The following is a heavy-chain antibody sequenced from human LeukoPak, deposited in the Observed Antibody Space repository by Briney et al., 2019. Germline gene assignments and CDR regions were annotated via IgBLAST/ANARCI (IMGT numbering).Heavy chain of an antibody. CDR2: ISAYNGNT. Sequence: GAPVKVCCKASGYTFRSYGISWVRQAPGQGLEWMGWISAYNGNTNHAQKLQGRVTMATDTSTSTAYMELRSLRSDDTAVYYCARARYGSGSYDDAFDMWGQETLVTVSS. J-gene: IGHJ3*02. CDR3: ARARYGSGSYDDAFDM. V-gene: IGHV1-18*01. CDR1: GYTFRSYG. D-gene: IGHD3-10*01.